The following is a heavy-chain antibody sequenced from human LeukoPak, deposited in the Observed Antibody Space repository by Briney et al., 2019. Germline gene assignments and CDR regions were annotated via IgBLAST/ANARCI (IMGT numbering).Heavy chain of an antibody. CDR2: INHSGST. V-gene: IGHV4-34*01. D-gene: IGHD2-2*01. Sequence: PSETLSLTCAVYGGSFSGYYWSWIRQPPGKGLEWIGEINHSGSTNYNPSLKSRVTISVDTSKNQFSLKLSSVTAADTAVYYCARLAVPAARYYYYYYMDVWGKGTTVTVSS. CDR1: GGSFSGYY. J-gene: IGHJ6*03. CDR3: ARLAVPAARYYYYYYMDV.